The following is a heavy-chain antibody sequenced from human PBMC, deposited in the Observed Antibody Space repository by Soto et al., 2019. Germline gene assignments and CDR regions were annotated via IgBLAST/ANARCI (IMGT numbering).Heavy chain of an antibody. V-gene: IGHV3-53*01. CDR1: GFTVSSTY. CDR3: ARSGYSYVPFDY. J-gene: IGHJ4*02. D-gene: IGHD5-18*01. Sequence: PGGSLRLSCAASGFTVSSTYMSWVRQAPGKGLEWVSVIYSGGSTYYADSVKGRFTISRDNSKNTLYLQMNSLRAEDTAVYYCARSGYSYVPFDYWGQGTLVTVSS. CDR2: IYSGGST.